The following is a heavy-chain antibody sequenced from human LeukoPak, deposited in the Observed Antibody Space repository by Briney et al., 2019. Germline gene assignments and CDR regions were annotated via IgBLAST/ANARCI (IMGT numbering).Heavy chain of an antibody. Sequence: GGSLRLSCAASGFTVSSNYMSWVRQAPGKGLEWVSVIYSGGSTYYADSVKGRFTISRDNSKNTLYLQMNSLRAEDTAVYYCAREIGYSSGWYGFGAFEIWGQGTMVTVSS. CDR3: AREIGYSSGWYGFGAFEI. J-gene: IGHJ3*02. V-gene: IGHV3-53*01. CDR1: GFTVSSNY. D-gene: IGHD6-19*01. CDR2: IYSGGST.